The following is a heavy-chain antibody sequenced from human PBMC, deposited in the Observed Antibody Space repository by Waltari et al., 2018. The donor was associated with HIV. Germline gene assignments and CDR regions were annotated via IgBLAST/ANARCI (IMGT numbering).Heavy chain of an antibody. CDR1: GYKFTDYL. CDR3: ARDLVARHRLLSYNYYGMDV. D-gene: IGHD3-10*01. CDR2: INPNSGGT. J-gene: IGHJ6*02. V-gene: IGHV1-2*02. Sequence: QEQLVQSGAAVKKPGASMKVSCKAVGYKFTDYLIHWVRQAPGQGLEWMGWINPNSGGTKFPPKFQGRVTMTRDTSTSTVYLEMRRLRSDDTATYYCARDLVARHRLLSYNYYGMDVWGQGTTVTVSS.